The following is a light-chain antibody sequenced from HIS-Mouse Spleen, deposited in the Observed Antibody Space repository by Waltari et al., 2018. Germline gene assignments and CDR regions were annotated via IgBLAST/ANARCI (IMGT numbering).Light chain of an antibody. Sequence: SYELTQPPSVSVSPGQTARFTCPGDAFPKPYAYWYQQKPGQAPVLVIYKDSERPSGIPERFSGSSSGTTVTLTISGVQAEDEADYYCQSADSSGTYVVFGGGTKLTVL. CDR2: KDS. J-gene: IGLJ2*01. CDR1: AFPKPY. V-gene: IGLV3-25*03. CDR3: QSADSSGTYVV.